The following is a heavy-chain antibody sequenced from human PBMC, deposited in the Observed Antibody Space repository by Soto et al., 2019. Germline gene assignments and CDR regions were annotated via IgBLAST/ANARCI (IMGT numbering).Heavy chain of an antibody. J-gene: IGHJ6*02. D-gene: IGHD2-8*02. CDR1: GFTFSYYA. Sequence: GGSLRLSCAASGFTFSYYAMNWVRQAPGKGLEWVSGIRETNSDTYYTNSVRGRFTMSRDNSKNTIYLQMTSLSAEDTAVYYCAXSKAGPGGYYYYSGMDVWGQGTTVTVSS. CDR3: AXSKAGPGGYYYYSGMDV. CDR2: IRETNSDT. V-gene: IGHV3-23*01.